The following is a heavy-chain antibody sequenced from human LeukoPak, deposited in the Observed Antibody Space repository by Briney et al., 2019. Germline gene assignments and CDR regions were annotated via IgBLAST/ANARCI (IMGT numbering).Heavy chain of an antibody. V-gene: IGHV4-61*01. J-gene: IGHJ6*02. CDR2: IYYSGST. D-gene: IGHD1-7*01. CDR1: GGSISSSYYY. Sequence: SETLSLTCTVSGGSISSSYYYWSWIRQPPGKGLEWIGYIYYSGSTNYNPSLKSRVTISVDTSKNQFSLKLSSVTAADTAVYYCARDNWNYGSSMDVWGQGTTVTVSS. CDR3: ARDNWNYGSSMDV.